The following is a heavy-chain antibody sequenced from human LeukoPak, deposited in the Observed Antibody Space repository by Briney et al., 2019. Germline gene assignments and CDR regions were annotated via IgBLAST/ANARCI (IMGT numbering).Heavy chain of an antibody. V-gene: IGHV1-2*02. CDR3: ARDPSGCYYYGSGSYYCPTSWFDP. J-gene: IGHJ5*02. CDR2: INPNSGGT. D-gene: IGHD3-10*01. CDR1: GYSFTGYY. Sequence: ASVKVSCKASGYSFTGYYMHWVRQAPGQGLEWMGWINPNSGGTNYAQKFQGRVTMTRDTSISTAYMELSRLRSDDTAVYYCARDPSGCYYYGSGSYYCPTSWFDPWGQGTLVTVSS.